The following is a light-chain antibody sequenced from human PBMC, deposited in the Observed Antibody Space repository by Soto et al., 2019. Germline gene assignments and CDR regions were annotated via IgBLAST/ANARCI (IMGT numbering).Light chain of an antibody. CDR1: QSVSSN. CDR2: GAS. V-gene: IGKV3-15*01. J-gene: IGKJ2*01. CDR3: QQYNNWPPYT. Sequence: EIVMTQSPVTLSVSPGERATLSCRASQSVSSNLAWYQQKPGQAPRLLIYGASTRATGIPARFSGSGSGTEFTLTISSLQSEDFAVYYCQQYNNWPPYTFGQGTQLEIK.